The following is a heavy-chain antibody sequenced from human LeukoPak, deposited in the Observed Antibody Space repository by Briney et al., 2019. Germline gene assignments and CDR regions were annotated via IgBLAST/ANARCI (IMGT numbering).Heavy chain of an antibody. Sequence: GESLKISCQGSGYSFTNYWIGWVRQMPGKGLECMGIIYPGDSDTRYSPSFQGQVTISADKSISTAYLQWSSLKASDTGMYYCARQRGSYYSAFDIWGQGTMVTVSS. J-gene: IGHJ3*02. V-gene: IGHV5-51*01. CDR3: ARQRGSYYSAFDI. D-gene: IGHD1-26*01. CDR2: IYPGDSDT. CDR1: GYSFTNYW.